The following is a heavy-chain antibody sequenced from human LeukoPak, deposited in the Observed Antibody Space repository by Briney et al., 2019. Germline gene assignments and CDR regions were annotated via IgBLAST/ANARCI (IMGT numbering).Heavy chain of an antibody. CDR2: IYYSGTT. D-gene: IGHD6-19*01. CDR1: GGSISSYY. J-gene: IGHJ6*03. V-gene: IGHV4-59*08. CDR3: ARHVSAYSSGLPYYMDV. Sequence: SETLSLTCTVSGGSISSYYWSWTRQPPGKGLEWIGCIYYSGTTNYNPSLTSRVTISVDTSKNQFSLRLSSVTAADTAVFYCARHVSAYSSGLPYYMDVWGKGTTVTVSS.